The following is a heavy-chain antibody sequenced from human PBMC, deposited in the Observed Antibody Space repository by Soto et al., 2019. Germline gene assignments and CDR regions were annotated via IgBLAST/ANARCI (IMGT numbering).Heavy chain of an antibody. CDR3: AKDRLCSGGSCYSSNWFDP. V-gene: IGHV3-23*01. CDR2: ISGSGGST. D-gene: IGHD2-15*01. J-gene: IGHJ5*02. Sequence: EVQLLESGGGLVQPGGSLRLSCAASGFTFSSYAMSWVRQAPGKGLEWVSAISGSGGSTYYADSVKGRFTISRDNSKNTLYLQMNSLRAADTAVYYCAKDRLCSGGSCYSSNWFDPWGQGTLVTVSS. CDR1: GFTFSSYA.